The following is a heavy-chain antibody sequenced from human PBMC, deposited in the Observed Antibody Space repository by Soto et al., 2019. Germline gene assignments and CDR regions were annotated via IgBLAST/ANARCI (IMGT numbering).Heavy chain of an antibody. CDR1: GYQFTGSY. V-gene: IGHV1-2*02. J-gene: IGHJ4*02. D-gene: IGHD2-2*01. CDR2: LKPDTGST. Sequence: QVRLVQSGADVQRPGASMNISCQASGYQFTGSYLHWVRRAPGHGLQWMGMLKPDTGSTTYAETFQKRLTMTTDKSAGTVFMGLGRLTSDDTSTYSCARQYCSGTSCYWYFDFWGQGTFVSVSS. CDR3: ARQYCSGTSCYWYFDF.